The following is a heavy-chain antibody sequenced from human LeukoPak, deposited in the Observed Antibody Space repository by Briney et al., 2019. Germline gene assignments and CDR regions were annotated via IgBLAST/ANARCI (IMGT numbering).Heavy chain of an antibody. V-gene: IGHV1-2*06. J-gene: IGHJ4*02. CDR3: ARRPPYDFRSGYYEYYFDY. D-gene: IGHD3-3*01. CDR2: INLKSGST. Sequence: ASVKVSCKASGYTFIGYYMHWVRQAPGQGLEWMGRINLKSGSTNYAQKFQGRVTMTTDTSTSTAYMELGSLRSDDTAVYYCARRPPYDFRSGYYEYYFDYWGQGTLVTVAS. CDR1: GYTFIGYY.